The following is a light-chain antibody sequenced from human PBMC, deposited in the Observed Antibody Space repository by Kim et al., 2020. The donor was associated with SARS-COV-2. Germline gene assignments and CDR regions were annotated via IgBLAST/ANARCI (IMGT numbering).Light chain of an antibody. CDR2: YDS. J-gene: IGLJ3*02. V-gene: IGLV3-21*04. Sequence: SYELTQPPSVSVAPGKTARITCGGNNIGSKSVHWYQQKPGQAPVLVIYYDSDRPSGIPERFSGSNSGNTATLTISGVEARDEADYYCQVWDSSSDHRVFGGGTKVTVL. CDR1: NIGSKS. CDR3: QVWDSSSDHRV.